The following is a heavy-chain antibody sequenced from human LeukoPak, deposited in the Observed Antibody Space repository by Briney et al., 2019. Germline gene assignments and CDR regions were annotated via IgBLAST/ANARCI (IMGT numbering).Heavy chain of an antibody. CDR3: ARDYGDYVFDY. V-gene: IGHV4-30-2*01. CDR1: GGSISSGGYS. Sequence: PSETLSLTCAVSGGSISSGGYSWSWVRQPPGTGLEWIGYIYHSGSTYYNPSLKSRVTISVDRSKNQFSLKLSSVTAADTAVYYCARDYGDYVFDYWGQGTLVTVSS. D-gene: IGHD4-17*01. CDR2: IYHSGST. J-gene: IGHJ4*02.